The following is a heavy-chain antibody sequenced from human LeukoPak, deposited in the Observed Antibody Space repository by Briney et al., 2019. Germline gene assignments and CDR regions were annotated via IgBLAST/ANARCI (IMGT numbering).Heavy chain of an antibody. J-gene: IGHJ5*02. V-gene: IGHV1-2*02. CDR2: INPNSGGT. CDR1: GYTFTAYY. CDR3: ASAYGDSGCFDP. Sequence: GASVKVSCKSSGYTFTAYYMHWVRQAPGQGLEWMGWINPNSGGTNYAQKFQGRVTMTRDTSIITAYMELSGLTSDDTAVYYCASAYGDSGCFDPWGQGTAITVPS. D-gene: IGHD4-17*01.